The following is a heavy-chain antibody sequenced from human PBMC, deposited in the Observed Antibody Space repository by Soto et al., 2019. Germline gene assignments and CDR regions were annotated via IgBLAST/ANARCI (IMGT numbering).Heavy chain of an antibody. CDR1: GGSMSSYY. CDR2: IYYSGST. Sequence: SETLSLTCTVSGGSMSSYYWSWIRQSPGKGLEWIRYIYYSGSTNYNPSLKSRVAISLDTSKNQLSLMLSSVTAADTAVYYCARGEWLATIKPYFAYWGQGTLVTVS. J-gene: IGHJ4*02. D-gene: IGHD5-12*01. CDR3: ARGEWLATIKPYFAY. V-gene: IGHV4-59*01.